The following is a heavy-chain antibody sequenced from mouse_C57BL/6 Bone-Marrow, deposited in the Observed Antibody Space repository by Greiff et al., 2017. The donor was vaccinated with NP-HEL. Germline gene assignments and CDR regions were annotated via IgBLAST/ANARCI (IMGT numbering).Heavy chain of an antibody. CDR1: GFTFSSYA. D-gene: IGHD1-1*01. Sequence: EVKLQESGGGLVKPGGSLKLSCAASGFTFSSYAMSWVRQTPEKRLEWVATISDGGSYTYYPDNVKGRFTISRDNAKNNLYLQMSHLKSEDTAMYYCARNGDTGIDYWGQGTTLTVSS. CDR3: ARNGDTGIDY. V-gene: IGHV5-4*03. J-gene: IGHJ2*01. CDR2: ISDGGSYT.